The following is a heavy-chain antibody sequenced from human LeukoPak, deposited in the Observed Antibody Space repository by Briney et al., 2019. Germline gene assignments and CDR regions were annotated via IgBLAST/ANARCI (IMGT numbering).Heavy chain of an antibody. CDR1: VFTFRIYW. V-gene: IGHV3-74*01. CDR2: ISPDGSSA. J-gene: IGHJ4*02. CDR3: VRVSVCPRCLFDH. Sequence: GGSLRLSYAASVFTFRIYWKHWVRQAPGKGLVWVSRISPDGSSALYADSVKGRFTISRDNAKNTLNLQMNSLRGDDTAVYYCVRVSVCPRCLFDHWGQGTLVTVSS. D-gene: IGHD5/OR15-5a*01.